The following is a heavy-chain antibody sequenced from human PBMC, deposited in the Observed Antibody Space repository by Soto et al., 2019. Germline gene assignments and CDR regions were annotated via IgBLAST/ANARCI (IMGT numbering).Heavy chain of an antibody. CDR3: AILSRVATEY. D-gene: IGHD5-12*01. V-gene: IGHV3-48*03. J-gene: IGHJ4*02. Sequence: GGSLRLSCAASGFTFSSYEMNWVRQAPGKGLEWVSYISSSGSTIYYADSVKGRFTISRDNAKNSLYLQMNSLRAEDTAVYYCAILSRVATEYWGQGTLVTVSS. CDR1: GFTFSSYE. CDR2: ISSSGSTI.